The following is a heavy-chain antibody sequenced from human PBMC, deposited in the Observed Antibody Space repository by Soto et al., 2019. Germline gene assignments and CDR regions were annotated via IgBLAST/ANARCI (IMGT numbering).Heavy chain of an antibody. CDR1: GGTFSSYA. J-gene: IGHJ3*02. CDR3: ARDQKPDYYDILTGPDAFDI. D-gene: IGHD3-9*01. Sequence: SVKVSCKASGGTFSSYAISWVRQAPGQGLEWMGGIIPIFGTANYAQKFQGRVTITADESTSTAYMELSSLRSEDTAVYYCARDQKPDYYDILTGPDAFDIWGQGTMVTVSS. CDR2: IIPIFGTA. V-gene: IGHV1-69*13.